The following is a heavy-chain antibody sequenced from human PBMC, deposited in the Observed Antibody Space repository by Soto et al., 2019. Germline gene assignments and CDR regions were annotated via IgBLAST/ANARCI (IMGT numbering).Heavy chain of an antibody. V-gene: IGHV1-69*13. CDR2: IIPIFGTA. CDR3: ARELGEVRGVIQDY. Sequence: GASVKVSCKASGGTFSSYAISWVRQAPGQGLEWMGGIIPIFGTANYAQKFQGRVTITADESTSTAYMELSSLRSEDTAVYYCARELGEVRGVIQDYWGQGTLVTVSS. J-gene: IGHJ4*02. CDR1: GGTFSSYA. D-gene: IGHD3-10*01.